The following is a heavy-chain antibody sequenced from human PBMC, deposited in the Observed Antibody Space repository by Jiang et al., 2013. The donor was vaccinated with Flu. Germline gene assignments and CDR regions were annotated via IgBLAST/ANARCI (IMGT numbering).Heavy chain of an antibody. V-gene: IGHV4-30-2*04. Sequence: TSRVTILVDTSKNDFSLKLSSLTAADTAVYYCARSGYTTGWYYFDYWGQGTLVTVSS. J-gene: IGHJ4*02. CDR3: ARSGYTTGWYYFDY. D-gene: IGHD6-19*01.